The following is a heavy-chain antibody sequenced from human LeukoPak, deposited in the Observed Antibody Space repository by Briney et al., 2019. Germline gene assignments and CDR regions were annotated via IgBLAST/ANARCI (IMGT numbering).Heavy chain of an antibody. CDR1: GFTFSSYS. Sequence: GGSLRLSCAASGFTFSSYSMNWVRQAPGKGLEWVSSISSSSSYIYYADSVKGRFTISRDNAKNSLYLQMNSLRAEDTAVYYCAREMDTITIFDYWGQGTLVTVSS. J-gene: IGHJ4*02. CDR2: ISSSSSYI. CDR3: AREMDTITIFDY. V-gene: IGHV3-21*01. D-gene: IGHD3-10*02.